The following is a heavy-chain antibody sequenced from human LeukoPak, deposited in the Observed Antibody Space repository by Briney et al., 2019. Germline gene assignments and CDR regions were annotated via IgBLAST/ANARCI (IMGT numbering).Heavy chain of an antibody. D-gene: IGHD4-17*01. CDR2: ISSSGSTI. J-gene: IGHJ4*02. CDR1: GFTFSSYE. CDR3: ARDGKTGDAPRFDY. Sequence: GGSLRLSCAASGFTFSSYEMNWVRQAPGKGLEWVSYISSSGSTIYYADSVKGRFTISRDNAKNSLYLQMNSLRAEDTAVYYCARDGKTGDAPRFDYWGQGTLVTVSS. V-gene: IGHV3-48*03.